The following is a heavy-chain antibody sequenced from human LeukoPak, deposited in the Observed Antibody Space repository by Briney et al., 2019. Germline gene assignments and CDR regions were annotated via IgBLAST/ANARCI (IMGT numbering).Heavy chain of an antibody. Sequence: ASVKVSCKASGYTFTGYYMHWVRQAPGQGLEWMGWINPNSGGTNYAQKFQGRVTMTRDTSISTAYMELSRLRSDDTAVYYCARGTKDSSGYYYYYYGMDVWGQGTTVTVSS. D-gene: IGHD3-22*01. V-gene: IGHV1-2*02. CDR1: GYTFTGYY. CDR3: ARGTKDSSGYYYYYYGMDV. J-gene: IGHJ6*02. CDR2: INPNSGGT.